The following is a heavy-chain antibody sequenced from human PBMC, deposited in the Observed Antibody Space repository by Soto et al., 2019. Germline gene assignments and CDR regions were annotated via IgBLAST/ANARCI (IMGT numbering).Heavy chain of an antibody. V-gene: IGHV3-74*01. D-gene: IGHD4-17*01. CDR2: INSDGSMV. CDR3: TRAAYGDYWFDP. Sequence: EVQLVESGGGLVQPGGSLRLSSAASGFTLNSYWMHWVRQAPGKGLVWVSRINSDGSMVSYADSVKGRFTISRDNAMNTLYLQMHSLRAADTAVYSWTRAAYGDYWFDPWGQGTLVTVSS. J-gene: IGHJ5*02. CDR1: GFTLNSYW.